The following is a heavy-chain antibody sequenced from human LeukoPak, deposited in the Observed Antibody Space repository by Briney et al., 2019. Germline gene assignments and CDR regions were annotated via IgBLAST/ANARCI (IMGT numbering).Heavy chain of an antibody. Sequence: AAVKVSFKASGYTFTSYDINWVRQATGQGLGWVGWMNPNSGNTGYAHKFQGRVTMTRNTSISTAYMELSSLRSEDTAVYYCARGPRSNGGWTFYYYYMDVWGKGTTVTVSS. D-gene: IGHD2-8*01. V-gene: IGHV1-8*02. J-gene: IGHJ6*03. CDR3: ARGPRSNGGWTFYYYYMDV. CDR2: MNPNSGNT. CDR1: GYTFTSYD.